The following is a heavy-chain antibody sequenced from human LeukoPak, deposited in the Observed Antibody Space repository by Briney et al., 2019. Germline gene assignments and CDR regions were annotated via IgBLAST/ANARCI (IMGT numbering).Heavy chain of an antibody. CDR3: ARGVSYYDSSGYYNEYFQH. J-gene: IGHJ1*01. CDR2: IYYSGST. CDR1: GGSISSYY. V-gene: IGHV4-59*08. Sequence: SETLSLTCTVSGGSISSYYWSWIRQPPGKGLEWIGYIYYSGSTNYNPSLKSRVTISVDMSKNQFSLKLSSVTAADTAVYYCARGVSYYDSSGYYNEYFQHWGQGTLVTVSS. D-gene: IGHD3-22*01.